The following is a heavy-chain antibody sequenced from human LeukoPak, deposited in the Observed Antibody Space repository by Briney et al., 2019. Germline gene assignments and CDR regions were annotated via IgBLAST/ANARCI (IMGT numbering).Heavy chain of an antibody. CDR3: ARDLYGGAGDAFDI. Sequence: SETLSLTCTVSGGSISTFYWSYIRQSAGKGLEWIGRIYNSGSTNYNPSLKSRVTMSVDTSKNQFSLELSSVTAADTAVYYCARDLYGGAGDAFDIWGQGTMVTVSS. CDR1: GGSISTFY. CDR2: IYNSGST. J-gene: IGHJ3*02. V-gene: IGHV4-4*07. D-gene: IGHD4/OR15-4a*01.